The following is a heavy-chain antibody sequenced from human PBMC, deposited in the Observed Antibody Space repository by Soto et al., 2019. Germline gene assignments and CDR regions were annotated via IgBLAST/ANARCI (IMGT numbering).Heavy chain of an antibody. CDR1: GDSVSTNSAT. D-gene: IGHD2-8*01. V-gene: IGHV6-1*01. CDR3: ARLIGNSWLDS. J-gene: IGHJ5*01. Sequence: SQTLSLTCAISGDSVSTNSATWAWIRQSPSRGLEWLGRTYYRSKWYNDYTVSVKGQITINPDTSNNQLSLQLNSVTPDDTALYYCARLIGNSWLDSWGQGTLVTVSS. CDR2: TYYRSKWYN.